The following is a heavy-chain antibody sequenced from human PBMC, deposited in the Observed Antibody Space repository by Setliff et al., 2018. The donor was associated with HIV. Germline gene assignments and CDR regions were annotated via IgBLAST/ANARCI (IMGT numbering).Heavy chain of an antibody. J-gene: IGHJ5*02. CDR3: ARDPLSSSWYNWFDP. CDR1: GFTFSSYA. D-gene: IGHD6-13*01. Sequence: PGGSLRLSCAASGFTFSSYAMHWVRQAPGKGLEWVAVISYGGNNKYYTDSVKGRFTISRDNSKNTLYLQMNSLRAEDAAVYYCARDPLSSSWYNWFDPWGQGTLVTVSS. V-gene: IGHV3-30*04. CDR2: ISYGGNNK.